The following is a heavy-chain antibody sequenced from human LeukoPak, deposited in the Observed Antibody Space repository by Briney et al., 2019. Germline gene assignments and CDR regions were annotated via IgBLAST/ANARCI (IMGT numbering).Heavy chain of an antibody. J-gene: IGHJ4*02. Sequence: PSETLSLTCSVPGGSISSSSYYWGWIRQPPGKGLEWIGSIYSSGNTYYNPSLKSRVTISVDTSKNQFSLRLSSVTAADTAVYYCATASYFGSGSYGYFDYWGQGTLVTVSS. CDR1: GGSISSSSYY. D-gene: IGHD3-10*01. CDR2: IYSSGNT. CDR3: ATASYFGSGSYGYFDY. V-gene: IGHV4-39*01.